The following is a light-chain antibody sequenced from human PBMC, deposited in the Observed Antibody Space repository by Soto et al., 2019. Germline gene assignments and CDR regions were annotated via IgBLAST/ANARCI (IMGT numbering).Light chain of an antibody. Sequence: EIVLTQSPGTLSLSPGERATLSCRASQSFSSYLAWYQQKPGQAPRLLIYDASKRATGIPARFSGRGSGTDFTLTISSLEPEDFGVYYCQQRSNWPPVITFGQGTRLEIK. J-gene: IGKJ5*01. V-gene: IGKV3-11*01. CDR1: QSFSSY. CDR2: DAS. CDR3: QQRSNWPPVIT.